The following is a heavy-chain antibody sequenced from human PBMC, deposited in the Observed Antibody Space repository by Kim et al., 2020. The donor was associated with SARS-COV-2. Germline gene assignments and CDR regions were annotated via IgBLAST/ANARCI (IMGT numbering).Heavy chain of an antibody. CDR2: GNK. V-gene: IGHV1-2*02. D-gene: IGHD3-16*01. Sequence: GNKNYQEKFQGRVTVTRDTASRTGYLELSRLTSDDTALYYCARGGSQRFGYWGQGTLVTVSS. CDR3: ARGGSQRFGY. J-gene: IGHJ4*02.